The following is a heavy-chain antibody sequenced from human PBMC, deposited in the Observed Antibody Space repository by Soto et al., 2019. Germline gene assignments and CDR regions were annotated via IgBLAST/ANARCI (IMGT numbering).Heavy chain of an antibody. V-gene: IGHV4-31*02. CDR2: IYVTGAV. CDR3: ARLRIATNNYKWFDP. J-gene: IGHJ5*02. D-gene: IGHD2-21*01. Sequence: LSLTCSVSGAALNSGNYYWSWTRQVPGKGLEWIGHIYVTGAVDYNPSLRDRITISQDTSERQFSLNLRLVTAADTAVYYCARLRIATNNYKWFDPWGQGTLVTVSS. CDR1: GAALNSGNYY.